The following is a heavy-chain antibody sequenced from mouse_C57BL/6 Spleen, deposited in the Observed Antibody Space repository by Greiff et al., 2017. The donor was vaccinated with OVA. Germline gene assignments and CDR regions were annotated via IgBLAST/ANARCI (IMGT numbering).Heavy chain of an antibody. D-gene: IGHD1-1*01. Sequence: VQLQQSGAELMKPGASVKLSCKATGYTFTGYWIEWVKQRPGHGLEWIGEILPGSGSTNYNDKFKGKATFTADTSSNTAYMQLSSLTTEDSAIYYCARDRTTDRYYAMDYWGQGTSVTVSS. V-gene: IGHV1-9*01. CDR3: ARDRTTDRYYAMDY. J-gene: IGHJ4*01. CDR2: ILPGSGST. CDR1: GYTFTGYW.